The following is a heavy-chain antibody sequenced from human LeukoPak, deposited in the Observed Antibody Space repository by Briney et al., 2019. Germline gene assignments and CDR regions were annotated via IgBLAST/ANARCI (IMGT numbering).Heavy chain of an antibody. J-gene: IGHJ4*02. D-gene: IGHD5-18*01. CDR3: ARGRSNVDTAMVY. CDR1: GYTSTGYY. CDR2: INPYSGDT. V-gene: IGHV1-8*02. Sequence: ASVNVSYKASGYTSTGYYIHWVRQAPGQGLEWMGWINPYSGDTGYAQKFQGRVTMTRNTSISTAYMELSSLRSEDTAVYYCARGRSNVDTAMVYWGQGTLVTVSS.